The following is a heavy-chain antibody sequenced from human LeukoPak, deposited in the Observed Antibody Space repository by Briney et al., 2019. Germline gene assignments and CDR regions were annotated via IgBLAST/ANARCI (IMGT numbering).Heavy chain of an antibody. Sequence: GRSLRLSCAASGFTFSSYGMHWVRQAPGKGLEWVAVISYDGSNKYYADSVKGRFTISRDNSKNTLYLQMNSLRAEDTAVYYCAKGECSGGSCYSDWFDPWGQGTLVTVSS. D-gene: IGHD2-15*01. CDR2: ISYDGSNK. CDR1: GFTFSSYG. CDR3: AKGECSGGSCYSDWFDP. J-gene: IGHJ5*02. V-gene: IGHV3-30*18.